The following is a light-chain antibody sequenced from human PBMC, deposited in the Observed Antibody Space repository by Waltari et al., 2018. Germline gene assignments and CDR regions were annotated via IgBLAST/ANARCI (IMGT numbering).Light chain of an antibody. CDR1: QGISSY. V-gene: IGKV1-16*01. CDR3: QQYNSVPFT. Sequence: DIQMTQSPSSLSASVGDTVTITCRASQGISSYLSWYQQKPGKAPQPLIYYASNLESGVPSRFSGSGSGTEFSLTISSLQPEDFATYYCQQYNSVPFTFGPGTKLDIK. J-gene: IGKJ3*01. CDR2: YAS.